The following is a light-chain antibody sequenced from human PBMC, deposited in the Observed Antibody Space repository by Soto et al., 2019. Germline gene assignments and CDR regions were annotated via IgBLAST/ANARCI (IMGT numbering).Light chain of an antibody. V-gene: IGKV1-5*03. CDR1: QSISSW. J-gene: IGKJ1*01. CDR2: KAS. Sequence: DIQMTQSPSTLSASVGDRVTITCRASQSISSWLAWYQQKPGKVPKLLIYKASSLESGVPSRFSGSGSGTEFTLTISSLQPDDFATYYCQQCDSYLWTFGQGTKVEIK. CDR3: QQCDSYLWT.